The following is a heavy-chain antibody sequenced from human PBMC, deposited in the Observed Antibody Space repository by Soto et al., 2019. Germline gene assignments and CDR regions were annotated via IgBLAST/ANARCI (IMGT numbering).Heavy chain of an antibody. J-gene: IGHJ4*02. D-gene: IGHD3-22*01. V-gene: IGHV1-58*01. CDR1: GFTFTSSA. CDR2: IVVGSGNT. Sequence: SVKVSCKASGFTFTSSAVQWVRQARGQRLEWIGWIVVGSGNTNYAQKFQERVTITRDMSTSTAYMELSSLRSEDTAVYYCAADPHYYDSSGYPNLDYWGQGTLVTVSS. CDR3: AADPHYYDSSGYPNLDY.